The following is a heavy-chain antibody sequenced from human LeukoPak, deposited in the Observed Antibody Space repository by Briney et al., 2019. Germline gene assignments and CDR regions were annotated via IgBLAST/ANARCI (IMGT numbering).Heavy chain of an antibody. CDR2: ISYDGSNK. D-gene: IGHD3-10*01. CDR1: GFTFSSYA. V-gene: IGHV3-30-3*02. J-gene: IGHJ4*02. Sequence: GGSLRLSCAASGFTFSSYAMHWVRQAPGKGLEWVAVISYDGSNKYYADSVKGRFTISRDNSKNTVSLQMNSLRAEDTAVYYCAKRDGSGNYAFDYWGQGTLVTVSS. CDR3: AKRDGSGNYAFDY.